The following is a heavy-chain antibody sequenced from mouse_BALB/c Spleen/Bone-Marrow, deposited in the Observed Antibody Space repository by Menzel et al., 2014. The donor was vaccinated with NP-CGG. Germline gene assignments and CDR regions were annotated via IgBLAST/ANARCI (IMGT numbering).Heavy chain of an antibody. CDR3: ARVTDTFYYGSSYWYFDV. Sequence: EVKLMESGGGLVKPGGSLKLSCAASGFTFSSYAMSWVRQTPEKRLEWAASISSGGSTYYPDSVKGRFTISRDNVRNILYLQMSSLRSEDTAMYYCARVTDTFYYGSSYWYFDVWGAGTTVTVSS. CDR2: ISSGGST. D-gene: IGHD1-1*01. J-gene: IGHJ1*01. V-gene: IGHV5-6-5*01. CDR1: GFTFSSYA.